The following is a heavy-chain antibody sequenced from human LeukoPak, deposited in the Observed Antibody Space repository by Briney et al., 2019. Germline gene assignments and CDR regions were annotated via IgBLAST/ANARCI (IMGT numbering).Heavy chain of an antibody. CDR1: VFTFSSYA. CDR2: ISSNGGST. Sequence: GGSLRLSCSASVFTFSSYAMHWVRQAPGKGLEYVSAISSNGGSTYYADSVKGRFTISRDNSKNTLYLQMSSLRAEDTAVYYCVKLSGNILTGYALRYWGQGTLVTVSS. D-gene: IGHD3-9*01. V-gene: IGHV3-64D*06. CDR3: VKLSGNILTGYALRY. J-gene: IGHJ4*02.